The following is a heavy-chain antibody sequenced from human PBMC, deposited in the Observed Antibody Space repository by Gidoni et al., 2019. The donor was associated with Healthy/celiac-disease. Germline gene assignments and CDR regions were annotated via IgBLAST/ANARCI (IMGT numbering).Heavy chain of an antibody. CDR2: ISYDGSNK. CDR1: SSYA. V-gene: IGHV3-30-3*01. Sequence: SSYAMHWVRQAPGKGLEWVAAISYDGSNKYYADSVKGRFTISRDNSKNTLYLQMNSLRAEDTAVYYCAREAAVQVVPSSNMDVWGQGTTVTVSS. D-gene: IGHD2-15*01. J-gene: IGHJ6*02. CDR3: AREAAVQVVPSSNMDV.